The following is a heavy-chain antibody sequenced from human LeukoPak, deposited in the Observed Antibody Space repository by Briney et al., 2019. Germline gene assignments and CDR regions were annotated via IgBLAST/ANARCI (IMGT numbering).Heavy chain of an antibody. CDR2: IYPGDSDT. CDR3: ATSLAGQPFDY. V-gene: IGHV5-51*01. CDR1: GYSFTIYW. J-gene: IGHJ4*02. Sequence: GGSLKISCKASGYSFTIYWIGWVRQMPGKGLEWMGIIYPGDSDTRYSPSSQGQVTISADKSITTAYLQWSSLKASDTAMYYCATSLAGQPFDYWGQGTLVTVSS.